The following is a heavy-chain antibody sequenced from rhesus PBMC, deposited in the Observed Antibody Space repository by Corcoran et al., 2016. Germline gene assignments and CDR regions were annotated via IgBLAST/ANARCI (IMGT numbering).Heavy chain of an antibody. CDR3: TRDSTTVATNFDY. CDR2: ISYTDKTI. V-gene: IGHV3S16*01. Sequence: EVQLVESGGGLVQPGGSLRLSCAASGFTFSSYGMSWVRQAPGKGLEWVSIISYTDKTIYYADSVKGRFTISRDNAKNSLSLQMNSLRAEDTAVYYCTRDSTTVATNFDYWGQGVLVTVSS. CDR1: GFTFSSYG. J-gene: IGHJ4*01. D-gene: IGHD4-29*01.